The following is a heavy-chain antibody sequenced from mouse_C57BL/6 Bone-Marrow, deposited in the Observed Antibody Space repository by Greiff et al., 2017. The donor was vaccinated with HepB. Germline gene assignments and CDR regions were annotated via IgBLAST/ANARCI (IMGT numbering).Heavy chain of an antibody. CDR3: ARGGSYDWFAY. CDR1: GYTFTSYW. J-gene: IGHJ3*01. CDR2: IDPSDSET. Sequence: QVQLQQPGAELVRPGSSVKLSCKASGYTFTSYWMHWVKQRPIQGLEWIGNIDPSDSETHYNQKFKDKATLTVDKSSSTAYMQLSSLTSEDSAVYYWARGGSYDWFAYWGQGTLVTVSA. D-gene: IGHD1-1*02. V-gene: IGHV1-52*01.